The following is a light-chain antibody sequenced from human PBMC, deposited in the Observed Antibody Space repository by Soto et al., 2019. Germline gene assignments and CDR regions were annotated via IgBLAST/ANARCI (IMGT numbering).Light chain of an antibody. Sequence: QSALTQPASVSGSPGQSITISCTGTSSDVGGYNYVSWNQQHPGKAPKLMIYEVSNRPSGVSNRFSGSKSGNTASLTISGLQAEDEADYYCSSYTSSSTLVFGGGTNLTVL. CDR3: SSYTSSSTLV. CDR2: EVS. J-gene: IGLJ3*02. V-gene: IGLV2-14*01. CDR1: SSDVGGYNY.